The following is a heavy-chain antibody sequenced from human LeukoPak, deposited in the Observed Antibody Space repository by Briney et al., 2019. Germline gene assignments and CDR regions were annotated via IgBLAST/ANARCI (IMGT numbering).Heavy chain of an antibody. Sequence: PSETLSLTCAVYGGSFSGYYWSWIRQPPGKGLEWIGEINHSGSTNYNPSLKSRVTISVDTSTNQFSLKLSSVTAADTAVYYCARGRCSGGSCYAVDFDYWGQETLVTVSS. J-gene: IGHJ4*02. V-gene: IGHV4-34*01. CDR2: INHSGST. CDR1: GGSFSGYY. CDR3: ARGRCSGGSCYAVDFDY. D-gene: IGHD2-15*01.